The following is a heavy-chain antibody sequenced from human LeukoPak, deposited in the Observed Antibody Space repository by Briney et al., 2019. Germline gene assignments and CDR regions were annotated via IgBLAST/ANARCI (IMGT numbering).Heavy chain of an antibody. CDR2: ISYDGNNK. J-gene: IGHJ4*02. D-gene: IGHD5-24*01. CDR3: ARDLDLGVTRWLEPEFDY. CDR1: GFTFSSYG. Sequence: GGSLRLSCAAPGFTFSSYGMHWVRQAPGKGLEWVAVISYDGNNKYYGGSVKGRFTISRDNAKNSLYLQVNSLRAEDTAVYYCARDLDLGVTRWLEPEFDYWGQGTLVTVSS. V-gene: IGHV3-30*03.